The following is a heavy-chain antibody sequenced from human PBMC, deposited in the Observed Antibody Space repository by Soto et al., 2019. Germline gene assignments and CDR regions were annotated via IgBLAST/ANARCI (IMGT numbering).Heavy chain of an antibody. CDR2: ISSNSAYI. CDR1: GFTFRSFT. V-gene: IGHV3-21*01. CDR3: TRDASRDSSARGWFDP. D-gene: IGHD6-13*01. Sequence: GGSLRLSCADSGFTFRSFTMNWVRQAPGKGLECVSTISSNSAYIYYTDALRGRFTISRDNAKNSLHLQMNSLRAEDTAVYYCTRDASRDSSARGWFDPWGPGTLVTVYS. J-gene: IGHJ5*02.